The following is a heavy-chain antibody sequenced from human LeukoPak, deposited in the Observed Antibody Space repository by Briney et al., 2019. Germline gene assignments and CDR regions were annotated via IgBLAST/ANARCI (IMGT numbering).Heavy chain of an antibody. J-gene: IGHJ4*02. V-gene: IGHV3-11*05. CDR2: ISGSSTHT. Sequence: KPGGSLRLSCAASGFTFSDYYMSWIRQAPGKGLEWVSYISGSSTHTNYADSVKGRFTISRDNAKKSLYLQMNSLRAEDTAVYYCARGKLYYFDYWGQGTLVTVSS. CDR1: GFTFSDYY. CDR3: ARGKLYYFDY.